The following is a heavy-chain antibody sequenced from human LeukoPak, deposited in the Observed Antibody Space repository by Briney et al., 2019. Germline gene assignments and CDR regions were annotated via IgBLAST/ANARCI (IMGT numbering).Heavy chain of an antibody. CDR3: ASSGYSYGFDP. CDR1: GFTFSSYE. J-gene: IGHJ5*02. CDR2: ISSSGSTI. Sequence: GGSLRLSCAASGFTFSSYEMNWVRQAPGKGLEWVSYISSSGSTIYYADSVKGRFTISRDNAKNSLYLQMNSLRAEDTAVYYCASSGYSYGFDPRGQGTLVTVSS. V-gene: IGHV3-48*03. D-gene: IGHD5-18*01.